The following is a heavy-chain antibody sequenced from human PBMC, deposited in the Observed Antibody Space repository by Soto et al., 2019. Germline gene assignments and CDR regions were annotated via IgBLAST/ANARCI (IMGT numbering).Heavy chain of an antibody. CDR3: ARPYSVSYSFDY. V-gene: IGHV3-21*01. Sequence: GGSLRLSCAASGFPFSSSNMNWVRQAPGKGLEWVSSISSTTSDIYYADSVKGRFTISRDNAKNSLYLHMHTLRAWDTAVYYCARPYSVSYSFDYWGQGTLVTVSS. J-gene: IGHJ4*02. CDR2: ISSTTSDI. CDR1: GFPFSSSN. D-gene: IGHD1-26*01.